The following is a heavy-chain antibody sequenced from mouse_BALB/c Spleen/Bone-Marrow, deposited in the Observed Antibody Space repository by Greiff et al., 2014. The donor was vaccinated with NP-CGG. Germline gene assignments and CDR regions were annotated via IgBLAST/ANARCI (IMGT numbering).Heavy chain of an antibody. J-gene: IGHJ1*01. V-gene: IGHV14-3*02. Sequence: EVQLVESGAELVKPGASVKLSCTASGFNIKDTYLHWVKQRPEQGLDWIGRIDPAIFTKYDPKFQGKATITADTSSNTAYLHLSSLTSEDTAVYYCASYRYGWYCDVWGAGTTVTVSS. D-gene: IGHD2-14*01. CDR1: GFNIKDTY. CDR3: ASYRYGWYCDV. CDR2: IDPAIFT.